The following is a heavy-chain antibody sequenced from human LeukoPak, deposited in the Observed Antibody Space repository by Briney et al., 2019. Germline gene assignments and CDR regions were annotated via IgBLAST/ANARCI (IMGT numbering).Heavy chain of an antibody. CDR1: GGSISSSSYY. CDR2: INHSGST. V-gene: IGHV4-39*07. J-gene: IGHJ5*02. CDR3: ASHDSSGGKFDP. Sequence: PSETLSLTCTVSGGSISSSSYYWGWIRQPPGKGLEWIGEINHSGSTNYNPSLKSRVTISVDTSKNQFSLKLSSVTAADTAVYYCASHDSSGGKFDPWGQGTLVTVSS. D-gene: IGHD3-22*01.